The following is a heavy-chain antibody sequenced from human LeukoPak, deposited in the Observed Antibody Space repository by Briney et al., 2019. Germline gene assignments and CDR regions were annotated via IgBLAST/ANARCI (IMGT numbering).Heavy chain of an antibody. CDR1: GFTFSSYW. V-gene: IGHV3-74*01. D-gene: IGHD6-19*01. CDR3: ARSGGSGWYGDFDY. J-gene: IGHJ4*02. CDR2: INSDGSST. Sequence: QPGGSLRLSCAASGFTFSSYWMHWVRQAPGKGLVWVSRINSDGSSTSYADSVKGRLTISRDNAKNTLYLQMNSLRAEDTAVYYCARSGGSGWYGDFDYWGQGTLVTVSS.